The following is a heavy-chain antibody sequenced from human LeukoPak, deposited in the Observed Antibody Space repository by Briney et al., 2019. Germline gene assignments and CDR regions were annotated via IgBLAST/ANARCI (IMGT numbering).Heavy chain of an antibody. CDR2: IISDGSSR. D-gene: IGHD6-13*01. CDR1: GFTFSSYW. V-gene: IGHV3-74*01. J-gene: IGHJ3*02. Sequence: GGSLRLSCAASGFTFSSYWMHWVRQAPGKGLVWVSRIISDGSSRSYADSVKGRFTISRDNAKNTLYLQMNSLRAEDTAVYYCARDRGAAALDIWGQGTMVTVSS. CDR3: ARDRGAAALDI.